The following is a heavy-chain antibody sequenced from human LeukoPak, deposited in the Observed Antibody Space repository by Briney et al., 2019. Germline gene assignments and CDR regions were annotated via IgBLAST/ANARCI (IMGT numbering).Heavy chain of an antibody. CDR2: IYHSGST. CDR1: GGSISSGGYS. D-gene: IGHD3-22*01. Sequence: SQTLSLTCAVSGGSISSGGYSWSWIRQPPGKGLEWIGYIYHSGSTYYNPSLKSRVTISVDRSKNQFSLKLSSVTAADTAMYYCARTPPDYYDSSGYPPHDAFDIWGQGTMVTVSS. J-gene: IGHJ3*02. V-gene: IGHV4-30-2*01. CDR3: ARTPPDYYDSSGYPPHDAFDI.